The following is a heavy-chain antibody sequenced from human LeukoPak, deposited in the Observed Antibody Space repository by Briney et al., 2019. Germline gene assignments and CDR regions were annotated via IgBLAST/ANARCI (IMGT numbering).Heavy chain of an antibody. D-gene: IGHD2-2*01. J-gene: IGHJ6*03. V-gene: IGHV4-4*07. CDR2: IYTSGST. Sequence: SETLSLTCTVSGGSISSYYWSWIRQPPGKGLEWIGRIYTSGSTNYNPSLKSRVTISVDTSKNQFSLKLSSVTAADTAVYYCARLWGANCSSTSCYVRYYYYYMDVWGKGTTVTISS. CDR1: GGSISSYY. CDR3: ARLWGANCSSTSCYVRYYYYYMDV.